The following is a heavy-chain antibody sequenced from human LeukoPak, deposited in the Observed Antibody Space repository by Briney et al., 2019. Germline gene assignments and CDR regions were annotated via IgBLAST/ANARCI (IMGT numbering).Heavy chain of an antibody. Sequence: GASVKVSCKASGYTFTGYYMHWVRQAPGQGLEWMGWINPNSGGTNYAQKLQGRVTMTRDTSISTAYMELSRLRSDDTAVYYCARYPSSGWYNFDYWGQGTLVTVSS. J-gene: IGHJ4*02. CDR1: GYTFTGYY. D-gene: IGHD6-19*01. CDR2: INPNSGGT. V-gene: IGHV1-2*02. CDR3: ARYPSSGWYNFDY.